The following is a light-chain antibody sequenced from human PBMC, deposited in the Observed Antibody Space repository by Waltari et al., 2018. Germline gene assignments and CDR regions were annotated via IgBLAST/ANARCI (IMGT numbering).Light chain of an antibody. Sequence: QSALTQPASVSGSPGQSLTISCTGTSRDVGGYNYVSWYQQHPGKVPRVMIYEVSNRPSGVFHRFSGSKSGNTASLTISGLQAEDEADYYCSSYRSGSILVFGGGTKVTVL. CDR2: EVS. V-gene: IGLV2-14*01. CDR3: SSYRSGSILV. CDR1: SRDVGGYNY. J-gene: IGLJ2*01.